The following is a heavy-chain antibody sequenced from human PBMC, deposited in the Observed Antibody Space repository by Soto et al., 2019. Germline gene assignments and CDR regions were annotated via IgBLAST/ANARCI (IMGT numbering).Heavy chain of an antibody. V-gene: IGHV3-11*01. D-gene: IGHD5-12*01. CDR1: GFSLSDSY. CDR2: ISSSGSPV. Sequence: PGGSMRLSCSASGFSLSDSYMSWIRQAPGKGLEWISYISSSGSPVYYSDSVRGRFTVSRDTTNNSLSLLLDRLRDEDTAVYYCARGVDGYNYCDSWGQGIGVTVSS. J-gene: IGHJ4*02. CDR3: ARGVDGYNYCDS.